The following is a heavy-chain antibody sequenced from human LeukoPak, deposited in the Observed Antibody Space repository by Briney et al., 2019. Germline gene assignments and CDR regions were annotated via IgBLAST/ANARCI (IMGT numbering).Heavy chain of an antibody. D-gene: IGHD4-17*01. CDR1: GGTFSGYA. Sequence: SVKVSCKASGGTFSGYAISWVRQAPGQGLEWMGRIIPIFGTANYAQKFQGRVTITTDESTSTAYMELSSLRSEDTAVYYCASTTVTTYYYYYYMDVWGKGTTVTVSS. J-gene: IGHJ6*03. CDR3: ASTTVTTYYYYYYMDV. V-gene: IGHV1-69*05. CDR2: IIPIFGTA.